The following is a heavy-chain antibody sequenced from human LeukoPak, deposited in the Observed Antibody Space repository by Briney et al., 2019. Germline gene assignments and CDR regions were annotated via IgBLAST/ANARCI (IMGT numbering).Heavy chain of an antibody. J-gene: IGHJ4*02. D-gene: IGHD5-18*01. CDR2: INHSGST. CDR1: GGSFSGYY. CDR3: AGGTYSYGYDY. V-gene: IGHV4-34*01. Sequence: SETLSLTCAVYGGSFSGYYWSWIRQPPGKGLEWIGKINHSGSTNYNPSLKSRVTISVDTSKNHLSLRLTSVAAADTAVYYCAGGTYSYGYDYWGQGTLVTVSS.